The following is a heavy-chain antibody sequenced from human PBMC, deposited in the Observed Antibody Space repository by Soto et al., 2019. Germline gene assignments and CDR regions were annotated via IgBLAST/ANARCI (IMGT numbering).Heavy chain of an antibody. D-gene: IGHD1-1*01. CDR1: GYSFTSYG. V-gene: IGHV1-18*01. CDR3: GRCRTDSYAMDV. CDR2: ISPYNRRT. J-gene: IGHJ6*02. Sequence: GASVKVSCKASGYSFTSYGIAWVRQVPGQGPEWMGWISPYNRRTNYAQNVQGRVVMTTDISTNIVYLELRSLRSDGTAMYYCGRCRTDSYAMDVWGQGTTVTVSS.